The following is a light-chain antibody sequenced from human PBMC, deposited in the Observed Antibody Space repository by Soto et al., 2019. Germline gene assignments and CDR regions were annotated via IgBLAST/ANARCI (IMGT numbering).Light chain of an antibody. CDR1: QSITSSY. J-gene: IGKJ3*01. Sequence: EIALTQSPGTLSLSPGERATLSCRASQSITSSYLAWYQQKPGQAPRLLIHGASNRATGIPDRFSGSGSGTEFTLTISRLEPEDFAVFYCQQYGRSPCTFGPGTKVDLK. V-gene: IGKV3-20*01. CDR2: GAS. CDR3: QQYGRSPCT.